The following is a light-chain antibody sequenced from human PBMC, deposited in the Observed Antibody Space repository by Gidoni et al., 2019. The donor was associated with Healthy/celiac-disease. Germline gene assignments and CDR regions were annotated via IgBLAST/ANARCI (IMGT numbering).Light chain of an antibody. CDR1: QSVSSN. CDR3: QQYNNWPLT. CDR2: DAS. Sequence: EIVMTQSPATLSVSPGERATLSCRASQSVSSNLAWYQQKPGQAPRRLIYDASTRATGIPARFSGSGSGADFTLTISSLQSEDFAVYYCQQYNNWPLTFGGGTKVEIK. J-gene: IGKJ4*01. V-gene: IGKV3-15*01.